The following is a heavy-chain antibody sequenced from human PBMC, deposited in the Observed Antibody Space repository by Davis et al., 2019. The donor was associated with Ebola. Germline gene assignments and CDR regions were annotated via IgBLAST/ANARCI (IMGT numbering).Heavy chain of an antibody. J-gene: IGHJ4*02. CDR3: ARDRYCGGDCYEDY. Sequence: SVKVSCKASGGTFSSYAISWVRQAPGQGLEWMGWISAYNGNTNYAQKFQGRVTITADKSTSTAYMELSSLRSEDTAVYYCARDRYCGGDCYEDYWGQGTLVTVSS. CDR2: ISAYNGNT. CDR1: GGTFSSYA. D-gene: IGHD2-21*02. V-gene: IGHV1-69*10.